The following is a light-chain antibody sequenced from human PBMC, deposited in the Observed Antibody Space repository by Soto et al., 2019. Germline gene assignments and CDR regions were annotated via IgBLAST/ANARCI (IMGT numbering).Light chain of an antibody. CDR2: RNN. CDR1: SSNIGSNY. Sequence: QSVLTQPPSASGTPGQRVTISCSGSSSNIGSNYVYWYQQLPGTAPKLLIYRNNQRPSGVPDRFSGSKSGTSASLAISGLLSEDEADYYCAAWDDSPYVFGTGTKLTVL. J-gene: IGLJ1*01. V-gene: IGLV1-47*01. CDR3: AAWDDSPYV.